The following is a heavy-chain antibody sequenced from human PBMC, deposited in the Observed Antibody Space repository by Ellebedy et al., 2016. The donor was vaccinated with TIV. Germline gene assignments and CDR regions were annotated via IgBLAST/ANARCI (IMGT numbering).Heavy chain of an antibody. CDR3: ARADDYGSGTYPNVLDV. CDR2: ISYDGSNK. J-gene: IGHJ6*02. Sequence: GESLKISCAASGFTFSSYSMHWVRQAPGKGLEWVAVISYDGSNKYYADFVEGRFTISRDNSKNTLNLQMNSLRAEDTAVYFCARADDYGSGTYPNVLDVWGQGTTVTVSS. CDR1: GFTFSSYS. D-gene: IGHD3-10*01. V-gene: IGHV3-30-3*01.